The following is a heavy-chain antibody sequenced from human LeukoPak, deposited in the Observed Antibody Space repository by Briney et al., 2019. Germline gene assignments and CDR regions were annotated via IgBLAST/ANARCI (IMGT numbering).Heavy chain of an antibody. CDR1: GGSISSSNW. D-gene: IGHD6-13*01. V-gene: IGHV4-4*02. CDR3: AREAPGIAAAGTRGCFDY. J-gene: IGHJ4*02. CDR2: IYHSGST. Sequence: SSETLSLTCAVSGGSISSSNWWSWVRQPPGKGLEWIGEIYHSGSTNYNPSLKSRVTISVDKSKNQFSLKLSSVTAADTAVYYCAREAPGIAAAGTRGCFDYWGQGTLVTVSS.